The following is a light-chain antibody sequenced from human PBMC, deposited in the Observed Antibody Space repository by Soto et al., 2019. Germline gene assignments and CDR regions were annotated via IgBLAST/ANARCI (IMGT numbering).Light chain of an antibody. CDR1: SGHSSYI. CDR2: LEGSGSY. Sequence: QSALTQSSSASASLGSSVKLTCTLSSGHSSYIIAWHQQQPGKAPRYLMKLEGSGSYNKGSGVPDRFSGSSSGADRYLTISNLQFEDEADYYCETWDSNTPYVFGTGTKVTVL. V-gene: IGLV4-60*02. J-gene: IGLJ1*01. CDR3: ETWDSNTPYV.